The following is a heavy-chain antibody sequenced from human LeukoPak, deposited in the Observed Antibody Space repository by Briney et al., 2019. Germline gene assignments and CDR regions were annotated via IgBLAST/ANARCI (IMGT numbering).Heavy chain of an antibody. CDR1: GGSISSSNW. CDR3: ARAHYYDSSGYSYYYYYYYMDV. CDR2: IYHSGST. Sequence: SSETLSLTCAVSGGSISSSNWWSWVRQPPGKGLEWIGEIYHSGSTNYNPSLKSRVTISVDKSKNQFSLKLSSVTAADTAVYYCARAHYYDSSGYSYYYYYYYMDVWGKGTTVTISS. D-gene: IGHD3-22*01. J-gene: IGHJ6*03. V-gene: IGHV4-4*02.